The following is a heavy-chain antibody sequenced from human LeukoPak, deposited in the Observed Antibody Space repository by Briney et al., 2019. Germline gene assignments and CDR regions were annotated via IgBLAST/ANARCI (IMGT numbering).Heavy chain of an antibody. J-gene: IGHJ3*02. D-gene: IGHD6-6*01. CDR1: GGTFSSYA. CDR3: ASIAARSVDPDAFDI. CDR2: IIPIFGTA. Sequence: SVKVSCKASGGTFSSYAISWVRQAPGQGLEWMGGIIPIFGTANYAQKFQGRVTITTDESTSTAYMELSSLRSEDTAVYYCASIAARSVDPDAFDIWGQGTMVTVSS. V-gene: IGHV1-69*05.